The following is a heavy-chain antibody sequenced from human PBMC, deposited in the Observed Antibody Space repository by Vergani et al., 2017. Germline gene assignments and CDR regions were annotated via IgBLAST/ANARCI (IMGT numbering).Heavy chain of an antibody. J-gene: IGHJ3*02. V-gene: IGHV4-31*03. CDR2: IYYSGST. CDR3: AREQRQDAFDI. CDR1: GGSISHGGYY. Sequence: QVQLQESGPGLVKPSQTLSLTCPVSGGSISHGGYYWSWIRQHPGKGLEWIGYIYYSGSTYYNPSLKSRVTISVDTSKNQFSLKLSSVTAADTAVYYCAREQRQDAFDIWGQGTMVTVSS.